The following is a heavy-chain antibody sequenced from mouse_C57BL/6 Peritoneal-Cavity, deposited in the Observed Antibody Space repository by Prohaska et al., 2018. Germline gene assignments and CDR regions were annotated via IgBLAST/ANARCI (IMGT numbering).Heavy chain of an antibody. V-gene: IGHV5-17*01. Sequence: EVQLVESGGGLVKPGGSLKLSCAASGFTFSDYGMHWVRHGPEKGLEWVAYISSGSSTIYYADTVKGRFTISRDNAKNTLFLQMTSLRSEDTAMYYCARVHGSAWFAYWGQGTLVTVSA. CDR2: ISSGSSTI. D-gene: IGHD2-2*01. CDR3: ARVHGSAWFAY. J-gene: IGHJ3*01. CDR1: GFTFSDYG.